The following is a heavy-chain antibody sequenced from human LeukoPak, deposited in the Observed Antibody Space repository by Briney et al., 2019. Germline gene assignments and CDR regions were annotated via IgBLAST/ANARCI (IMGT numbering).Heavy chain of an antibody. J-gene: IGHJ6*02. CDR3: ARGYYGMDL. CDR1: GYTFIGQY. Sequence: ASVKVSCKASGYTFIGQYLYWARQTPGQGLEWMGWINPKTGDTDSAQNFQGRVTMTRDTSVSTVYMELSRLTSDDTAVYYCARGYYGMDLWGQGTTVTVPS. V-gene: IGHV1-2*02. CDR2: INPKTGDT.